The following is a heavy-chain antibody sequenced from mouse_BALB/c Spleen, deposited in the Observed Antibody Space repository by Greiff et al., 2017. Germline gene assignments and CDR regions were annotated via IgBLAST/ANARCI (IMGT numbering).Heavy chain of an antibody. Sequence: DVKLVESGGGLVQPGGSRKLSCAASGFTFSSFGMHWVRQAPEKGLEWVAYISSGSSTIYYADTVKGRFTISRDNPKNTLFLQMTSLRSEDTAMYYCASSSLYYGSSGGAYFDYWGQGTTLTVSS. V-gene: IGHV5-17*02. CDR3: ASSSLYYGSSGGAYFDY. CDR1: GFTFSSFG. CDR2: ISSGSSTI. D-gene: IGHD1-1*01. J-gene: IGHJ2*01.